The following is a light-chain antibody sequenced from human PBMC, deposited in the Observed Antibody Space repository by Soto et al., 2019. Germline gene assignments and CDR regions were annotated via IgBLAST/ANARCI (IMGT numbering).Light chain of an antibody. CDR2: EVN. CDR1: RSDIGDSNF. J-gene: IGLJ1*01. V-gene: IGLV2-14*01. CDR3: ASFRSGTILV. Sequence: ALTQPASVSGSPGQSVTISCTGPRSDIGDSNFISWYQHSPGKAPRLLIYEVNNRPSGVSRRFSGSKAGNTASLTISGLLDDDEADYFCASFRSGTILVFGSGTKVTVL.